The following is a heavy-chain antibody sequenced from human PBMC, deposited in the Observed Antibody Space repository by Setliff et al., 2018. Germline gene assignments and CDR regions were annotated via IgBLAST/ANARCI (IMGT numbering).Heavy chain of an antibody. J-gene: IGHJ5*02. CDR2: IYYSGST. CDR1: GDPIGRGGYY. Sequence: PSETLSLTCSVSGDPIGRGGYYWSWIRQQPGKGLEWIASIYYSGSTYYNPSLKSRLRVSMDSSKNQFYLDLSSVTAADTAVYYCARDRRGGYGAINWFDPWGQGTLVTVSS. D-gene: IGHD3-16*01. CDR3: ARDRRGGYGAINWFDP. V-gene: IGHV4-31*03.